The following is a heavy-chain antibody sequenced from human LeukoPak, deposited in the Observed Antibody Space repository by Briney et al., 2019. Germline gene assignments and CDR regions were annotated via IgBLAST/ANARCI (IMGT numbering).Heavy chain of an antibody. D-gene: IGHD3-10*01. CDR3: ARVRVKYYSSFDP. CDR2: ISGSGGKT. Sequence: GGSLRLSCAASGLTFSSYGMSWVRQAPGKGLDWVSAISGSGGKTYYADSVKGRFTISRDNAKNSLYLQMNSLRAEDTAVYYCARVRVKYYSSFDPWGQGTLVTVSS. J-gene: IGHJ5*02. CDR1: GLTFSSYG. V-gene: IGHV3-23*01.